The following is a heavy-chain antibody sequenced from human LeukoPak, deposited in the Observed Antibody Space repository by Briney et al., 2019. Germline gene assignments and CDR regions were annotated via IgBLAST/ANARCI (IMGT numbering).Heavy chain of an antibody. D-gene: IGHD5-12*01. J-gene: IGHJ3*02. CDR3: ASYSGYHLRSAFDI. CDR1: GGSISSGSYY. CDR2: IYTSGST. V-gene: IGHV4-61*02. Sequence: PSQTLSLTCTVSGGSISSGSYYWSWIRQPAGKGLEWIGRIYTSGSTNYNPSLKSRVTISVDTSKNQFSLKLSSVTAADTAVYYCASYSGYHLRSAFDIWGQGTMVTVSS.